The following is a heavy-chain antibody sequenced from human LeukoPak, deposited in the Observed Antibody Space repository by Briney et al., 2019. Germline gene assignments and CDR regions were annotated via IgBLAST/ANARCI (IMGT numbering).Heavy chain of an antibody. D-gene: IGHD5-24*01. Sequence: GGSLRLSCAASGFTFSSYGMHWVRQAPGKGLEWVAVIWYDGSNKYYADSVKGRFTISRDNSKNTLYLQMNSLRAEDTAVYYCASSTITAALDYWGQGTLVTVSS. J-gene: IGHJ4*02. CDR1: GFTFSSYG. CDR2: IWYDGSNK. V-gene: IGHV3-33*01. CDR3: ASSTITAALDY.